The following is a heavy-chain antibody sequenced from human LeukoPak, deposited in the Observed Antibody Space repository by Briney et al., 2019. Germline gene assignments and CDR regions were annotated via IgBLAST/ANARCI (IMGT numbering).Heavy chain of an antibody. D-gene: IGHD3-16*02. CDR3: ARGGAYDYVWGSYRSDY. CDR2: INHSGST. Sequence: SETLSLTCAVYGGSFSGYYWSWIRQPPGKGLEWVGEINHSGSTNYNPSLKSRVTISVDTSKNQFSLKLSSVTAADTAVYYCARGGAYDYVWGSYRSDYWGQGTLVTVSS. CDR1: GGSFSGYY. J-gene: IGHJ4*02. V-gene: IGHV4-34*01.